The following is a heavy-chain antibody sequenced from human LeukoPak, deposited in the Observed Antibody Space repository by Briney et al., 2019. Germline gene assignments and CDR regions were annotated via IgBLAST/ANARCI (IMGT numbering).Heavy chain of an antibody. CDR1: GGSISSSSYY. J-gene: IGHJ4*02. Sequence: WETLSLTCTVSGGSISSSSYYWGWIRQPPGQGFEWIATISSSGKAYYYPSLMSRVTISVDTSKNQFSLDVTSVTAADTGLFYCARFKGGTGFDYWGRGILVIVS. D-gene: IGHD1-26*01. V-gene: IGHV4-39*01. CDR2: ISSSGKA. CDR3: ARFKGGTGFDY.